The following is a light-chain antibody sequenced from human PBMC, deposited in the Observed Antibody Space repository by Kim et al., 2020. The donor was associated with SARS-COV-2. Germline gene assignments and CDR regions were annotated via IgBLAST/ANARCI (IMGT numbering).Light chain of an antibody. V-gene: IGLV1-47*01. CDR2: RNN. J-gene: IGLJ3*02. CDR1: SSNIGSNY. Sequence: PAQRVTISCSGSSSNIGSNYVSWYQQLPGTAPKLLIYRNNQRPSGVPDRFSGSKSGTSASLAISGLRSEDEADYYCAAWDDSLSKVFGGGTKLTVL. CDR3: AAWDDSLSKV.